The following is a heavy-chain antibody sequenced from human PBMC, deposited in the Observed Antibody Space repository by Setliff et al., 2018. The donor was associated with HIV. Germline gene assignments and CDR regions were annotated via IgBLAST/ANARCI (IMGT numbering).Heavy chain of an antibody. CDR3: ARDDSSGYYPSWAFDI. V-gene: IGHV1-69*05. D-gene: IGHD3-22*01. CDR2: IIPAFGTA. J-gene: IGHJ3*02. CDR1: GDTLSIHP. Sequence: SVKVSCKASGDTLSIHPISWVRQAPGRGLDWMGGIIPAFGTANYAQKFQGRVTMTTDTSTSTAYMELTGLRSDDTAAYYCARDDSSGYYPSWAFDIWGQGTMVT.